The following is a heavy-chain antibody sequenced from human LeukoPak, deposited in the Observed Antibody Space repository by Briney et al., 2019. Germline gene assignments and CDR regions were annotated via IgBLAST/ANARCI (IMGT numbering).Heavy chain of an antibody. V-gene: IGHV3-23*01. J-gene: IGHJ4*02. CDR2: ISGSGGST. D-gene: IGHD4-17*01. CDR1: GFTFSSYA. Sequence: SGGSLRLSCAASGFTFSSYAMSWVRQAPGKGLEWVSAISGSGGSTYYADSVKGRFTISRDNSKNTLYLQMNSLGAEDTAVYYCAKIYGDSTPSFDYWGQGTLVTVSS. CDR3: AKIYGDSTPSFDY.